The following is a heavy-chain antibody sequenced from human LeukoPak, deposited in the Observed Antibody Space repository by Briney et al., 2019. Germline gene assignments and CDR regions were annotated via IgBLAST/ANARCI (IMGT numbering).Heavy chain of an antibody. CDR3: ARAGGVVYYYYYMDV. CDR2: IYYSGTT. V-gene: IGHV4-30-4*07. CDR1: GGSISSGGKS. Sequence: SETLSLTCAVSGGSISSGGKSWSWIRQPPGKGLEWIGYIYYSGTTYYNPSLKSRVTISVDTSKNQFSLKLSSVTAADTAVYYCARAGGVVYYYYYMDVWGKGTTVTVSS. J-gene: IGHJ6*03. D-gene: IGHD2-15*01.